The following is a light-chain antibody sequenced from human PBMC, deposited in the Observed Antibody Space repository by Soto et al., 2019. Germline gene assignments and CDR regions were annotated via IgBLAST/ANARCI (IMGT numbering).Light chain of an antibody. J-gene: IGKJ4*01. CDR3: QQYNSYPLT. V-gene: IGKV1-5*03. CDR1: QSISSW. Sequence: DIQMTQSPSTLSASVGDRVTITCRASQSISSWLSWYQQKPGKAPNHLIYKASSLESGVPSRFSGSGSGTAFTLTISSLQPDDFATYYCQQYNSYPLTFGGGTKVEIK. CDR2: KAS.